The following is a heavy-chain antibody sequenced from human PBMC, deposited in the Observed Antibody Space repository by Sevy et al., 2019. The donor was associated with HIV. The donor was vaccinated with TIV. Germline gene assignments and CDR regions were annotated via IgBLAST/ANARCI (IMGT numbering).Heavy chain of an antibody. CDR2: IIPIFGTP. CDR1: GGTFSSYA. CDR3: ARDKNYDILTGTNHYYYGMDD. J-gene: IGHJ6*02. D-gene: IGHD3-9*01. Sequence: ASVKVSCKVSGGTFSSYAISWLRQAPGQRLEWMGGIIPIFGTPNYAQESQGRVTITADESTNTAYMELRSLRSEDTAVYYCARDKNYDILTGTNHYYYGMDDWGQGTTVTVSS. V-gene: IGHV1-69*13.